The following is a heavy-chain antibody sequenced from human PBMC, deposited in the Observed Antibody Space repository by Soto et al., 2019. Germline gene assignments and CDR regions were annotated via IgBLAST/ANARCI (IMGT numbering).Heavy chain of an antibody. CDR1: GGPISSYY. J-gene: IGHJ4*02. D-gene: IGHD3-16*01. CDR2: IYYTGST. Sequence: PSDTLSLTCTVSGGPISSYYWTWIRQPPGKGLEWIGYIYYTGSTDYNPSLKSRVSMSIDPHKNQFSLNLSSVTAADTAVYYCARAFGSTMPSLVWGQGTLVTVSS. V-gene: IGHV4-59*07. CDR3: ARAFGSTMPSLV.